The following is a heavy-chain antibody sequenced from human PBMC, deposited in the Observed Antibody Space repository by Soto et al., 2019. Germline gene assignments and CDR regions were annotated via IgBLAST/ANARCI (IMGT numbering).Heavy chain of an antibody. D-gene: IGHD6-6*01. Sequence: PSETLSLTCAVYGGSFSGYYWSWIRQPPGKGLEWIGEINHSGSTNYNPSLKSRVTISVDTSKNQFSLKLSSVTAADTAVYYCARGRISRYSSSSGARVRGYGMDVWGQGTTVTVS. CDR2: INHSGST. J-gene: IGHJ6*02. V-gene: IGHV4-34*01. CDR3: ARGRISRYSSSSGARVRGYGMDV. CDR1: GGSFSGYY.